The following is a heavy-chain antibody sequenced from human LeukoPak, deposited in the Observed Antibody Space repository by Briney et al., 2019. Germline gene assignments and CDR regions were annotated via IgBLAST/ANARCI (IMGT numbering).Heavy chain of an antibody. CDR2: IYPGDSDT. Sequence: GESLKISCKGSGYSFTSYWIGWVRQMPGKGLEWMGIIYPGDSDTRYSPSFQGQVIISADKSISTAYLQWSSLKASDTAMYYCARSNELLWFGELLGYFDYWGQGTLVTVSS. J-gene: IGHJ4*02. V-gene: IGHV5-51*01. CDR3: ARSNELLWFGELLGYFDY. D-gene: IGHD3-10*01. CDR1: GYSFTSYW.